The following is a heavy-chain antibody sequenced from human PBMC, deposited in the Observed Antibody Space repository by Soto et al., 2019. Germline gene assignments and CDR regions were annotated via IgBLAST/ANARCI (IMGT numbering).Heavy chain of an antibody. J-gene: IGHJ6*02. CDR2: INTYNGNT. Sequence: ASVKVSCKASGYTFTSYAMHWVRQAPGQRLEWMGWINTYNGNTNYPQNLQGRLTLTTDTSTTTAYMELRSLRSDDTAVYYCARDPYHVLMVNAPNLYGMDVWGQGTTVTAP. CDR3: ARDPYHVLMVNAPNLYGMDV. D-gene: IGHD2-8*01. CDR1: GYTFTSYA. V-gene: IGHV1-3*04.